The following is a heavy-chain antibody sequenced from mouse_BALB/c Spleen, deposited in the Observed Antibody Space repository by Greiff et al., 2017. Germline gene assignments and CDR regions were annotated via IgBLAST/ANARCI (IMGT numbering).Heavy chain of an antibody. CDR3: ARDISGMDY. V-gene: IGHV7-3*02. Sequence: EVNLVESGGGLVQPGGSLRLSCATSGFTFTDYYMSWVRQPPGKALEWLGFIRNKANGYTTEYSASVKGRFTISRDNSQSILYLQMNTLRAEDSATYYCARDISGMDYWGQGTSVTVSS. CDR2: IRNKANGYTT. J-gene: IGHJ4*01. CDR1: GFTFTDYY.